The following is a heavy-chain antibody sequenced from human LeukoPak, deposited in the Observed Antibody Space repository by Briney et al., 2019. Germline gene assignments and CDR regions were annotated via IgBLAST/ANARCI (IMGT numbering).Heavy chain of an antibody. J-gene: IGHJ4*02. CDR2: INQDGSAT. CDR1: GFTFSTYW. V-gene: IGHV3-7*01. D-gene: IGHD1-26*01. CDR3: AIAAGWEQAY. Sequence: GGSLRLSCAASGFTFSTYWMSWVRQAPGKGLEWVANINQDGSATNYVDSATGRFIVSRDNAKNSVFLQMSSLRAEDTAVYYCAIAAGWEQAYWGQGTLVTVSS.